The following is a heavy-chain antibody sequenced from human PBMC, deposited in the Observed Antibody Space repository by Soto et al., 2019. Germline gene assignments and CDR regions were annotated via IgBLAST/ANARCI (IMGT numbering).Heavy chain of an antibody. Sequence: SETLSLTCTVSGGSISSSSYYWGWIRQPPGKGLEWIGSIYYSGSTYYNPSLKSRVTISVDTSKNQFSLKLSSVTAADTAVYYCARTSPVDTAMASRFYYFDYWGQGTLVTVS. CDR1: GGSISSSSYY. CDR2: IYYSGST. CDR3: ARTSPVDTAMASRFYYFDY. D-gene: IGHD5-18*01. J-gene: IGHJ4*02. V-gene: IGHV4-39*01.